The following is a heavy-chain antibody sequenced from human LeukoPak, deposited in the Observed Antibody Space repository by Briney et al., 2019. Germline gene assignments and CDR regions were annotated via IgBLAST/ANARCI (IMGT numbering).Heavy chain of an antibody. CDR3: ARVLRPTDWSIDY. Sequence: GGSLRLSCAASGFTFSSYAMSWVRQAPGKGLEWVSAISGSGGSTYYADSVKGRFTISRDNSKNTLYLQMNSLRAEDTAVYYCARVLRPTDWSIDYWGQGTLVTVSS. CDR1: GFTFSSYA. J-gene: IGHJ4*02. V-gene: IGHV3-23*01. CDR2: ISGSGGST. D-gene: IGHD3-9*01.